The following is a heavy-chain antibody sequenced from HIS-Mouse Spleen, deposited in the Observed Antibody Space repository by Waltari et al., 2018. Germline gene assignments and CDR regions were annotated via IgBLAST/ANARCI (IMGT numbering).Heavy chain of an antibody. CDR1: GFTFDDYA. Sequence: EVQLVESGGGLVQPGRSLRLSCAASGFTFDDYAMHWVRPAPGKGLEWVSGISWNSGSIGYADSVKGRFTISRDNAKNSLYLQMNSLRAEDTALYYCAKTNYDSSGYDYWGQGTLVTVSS. D-gene: IGHD3-22*01. V-gene: IGHV3-9*01. CDR3: AKTNYDSSGYDY. CDR2: ISWNSGSI. J-gene: IGHJ4*02.